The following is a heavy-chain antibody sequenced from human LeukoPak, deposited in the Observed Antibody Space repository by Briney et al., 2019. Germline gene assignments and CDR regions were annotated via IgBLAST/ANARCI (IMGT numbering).Heavy chain of an antibody. CDR3: AKGSEYRG. D-gene: IGHD2/OR15-2a*01. CDR1: GGSFSGYY. CDR2: INHSGST. Sequence: SETLSLTCAVYGGSFSGYYWSWIRQPPGKGLEWIGEINHSGSTNYNPSLKSRVTISVDTSKNRFSLKLSSVTAADTAVYYCAKGSEYRGWGQGTMVTVSS. J-gene: IGHJ3*01. V-gene: IGHV4-34*01.